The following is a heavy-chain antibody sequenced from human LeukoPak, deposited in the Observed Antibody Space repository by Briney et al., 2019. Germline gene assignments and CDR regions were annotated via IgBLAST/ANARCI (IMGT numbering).Heavy chain of an antibody. Sequence: PGGSLRLSCAASGFTFHEYTMHWVRQRPGKGLEWVSLVNEDGDYSDYADSVKGRFTISRDNSKNTLYLQMNSLRAEDTAVYYCAKDYNKRPEPQPPNFDYWGQGTLVTVSS. CDR1: GFTFHEYT. CDR2: VNEDGDYS. CDR3: AKDYNKRPEPQPPNFDY. V-gene: IGHV3-43*01. D-gene: IGHD1-14*01. J-gene: IGHJ4*02.